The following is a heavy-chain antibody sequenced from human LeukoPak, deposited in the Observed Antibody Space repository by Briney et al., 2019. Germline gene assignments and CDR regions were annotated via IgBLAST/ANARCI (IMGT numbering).Heavy chain of an antibody. V-gene: IGHV3-15*01. CDR1: GFTVTNAW. CDR2: VKSIADGGTT. J-gene: IGHJ3*02. CDR3: TTVRETAFDI. Sequence: GGSLRLSCAASGFTVTNAWMNWVRQGPGKGLQWVGRVKSIADGGTTDYAAPVKGRFTILRVESKNMLYLQMNSLKTEDSAVYYCTTVRETAFDIWGQGTMVTVSS.